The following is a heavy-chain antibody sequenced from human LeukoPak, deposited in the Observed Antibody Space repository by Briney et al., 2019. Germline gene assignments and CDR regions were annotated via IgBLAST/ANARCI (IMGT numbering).Heavy chain of an antibody. CDR1: GGSISSSSYY. CDR2: IYYSGST. CDR3: ARHEWGEKFDP. D-gene: IGHD3-16*01. Sequence: SETLSLTCTVSGGSISSSSYYWGWISQPPGKGLEWIGSIYYSGSTYYNPSLKSRVTISVDTSKNQFSLKLSSVTAADTAVYYCARHEWGEKFDPWGQGTLVTVSS. J-gene: IGHJ5*02. V-gene: IGHV4-39*01.